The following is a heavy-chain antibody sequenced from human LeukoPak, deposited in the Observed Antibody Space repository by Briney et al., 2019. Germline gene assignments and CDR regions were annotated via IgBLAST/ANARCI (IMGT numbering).Heavy chain of an antibody. J-gene: IGHJ4*02. Sequence: PGGSLRLSCAASGFTFSSAWMNWVRQAPGKGLEWVGRIKSKTDGGTTDYAAPVKGRFTISRDDSKTTLYLQMNSLKTEDTAVYYCTTAQYYYDTPVYWGQGTLVTVSS. CDR1: GFTFSSAW. CDR2: IKSKTDGGTT. CDR3: TTAQYYYDTPVY. D-gene: IGHD3-22*01. V-gene: IGHV3-15*01.